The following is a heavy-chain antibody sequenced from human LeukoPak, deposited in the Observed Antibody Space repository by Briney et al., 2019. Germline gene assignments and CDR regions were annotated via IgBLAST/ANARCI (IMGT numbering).Heavy chain of an antibody. V-gene: IGHV3-30*02. Sequence: GGSLRLSCTASGFSFSSSAMHWVRQAPGKGLEWVTFIRYDGSHKYYADSVRGRFTISRDTSTNTLYLQMNSLRSEDTAVYYCAKGAAYTSLDIWGHGTMVTVSS. D-gene: IGHD6-25*01. CDR2: IRYDGSHK. CDR3: AKGAAYTSLDI. CDR1: GFSFSSSA. J-gene: IGHJ3*02.